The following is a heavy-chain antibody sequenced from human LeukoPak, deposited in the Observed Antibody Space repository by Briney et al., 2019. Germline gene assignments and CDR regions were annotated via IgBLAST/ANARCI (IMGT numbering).Heavy chain of an antibody. CDR3: AREGDYMWGFLI. J-gene: IGHJ3*02. CDR1: GFTQSRHW. V-gene: IGHV3-7*01. D-gene: IGHD3-16*01. Sequence: GGSLRLSCAASGFTQSRHWMSWVRLAPGRGREGVDNIKYDGSKIYCVDSVKGRFTISRDNAKNSMYLQMNSLRAEDTALYYCAREGDYMWGFLIWGQGTMVTVSS. CDR2: IKYDGSKI.